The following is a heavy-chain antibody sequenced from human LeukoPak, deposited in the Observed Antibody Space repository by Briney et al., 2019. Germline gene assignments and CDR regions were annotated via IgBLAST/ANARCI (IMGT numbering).Heavy chain of an antibody. CDR1: GGTFSSYA. D-gene: IGHD4-17*01. CDR3: ATLRYGFDY. CDR2: ISAYNGNT. Sequence: ASVKVSCKASGGTFSSYAISWVRQAPGQGLEWMGWISAYNGNTNYAQKLQGRVTMTTDTSTSTAYMELSRLRSDDTAVYYCATLRYGFDYWGQGTLVTVSS. J-gene: IGHJ4*02. V-gene: IGHV1-18*01.